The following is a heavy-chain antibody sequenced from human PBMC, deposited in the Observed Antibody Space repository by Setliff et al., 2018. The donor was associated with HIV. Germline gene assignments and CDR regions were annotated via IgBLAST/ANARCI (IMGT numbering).Heavy chain of an antibody. J-gene: IGHJ2*01. CDR2: IRYDGSNK. CDR3: AKDMEYDTSVYYHWYFDL. CDR1: GFTFSTYG. Sequence: PGGSLRLSCAASGFTFSTYGMHWVRQAPGKGLEWVAFIRYDGSNKYYADSVKGRFTISRDNSKNTLHLQMNSLRAEDTALYYCAKDMEYDTSVYYHWYFDLWGRGALVTVSS. V-gene: IGHV3-30*02. D-gene: IGHD3-22*01.